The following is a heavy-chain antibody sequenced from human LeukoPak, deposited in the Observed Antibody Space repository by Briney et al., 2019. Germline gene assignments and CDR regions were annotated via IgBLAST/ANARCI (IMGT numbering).Heavy chain of an antibody. Sequence: GGSLRLSCAASGFTVSSNYMGWVRQAPGKGLEWVSVIYSGGSTYYADSVKGRFNISRDNSKNTLYLQMNSLGAEDTAVYYCARDWPGDGSGSSRYDYWGQGTLVTVSS. CDR3: ARDWPGDGSGSSRYDY. J-gene: IGHJ4*02. CDR2: IYSGGST. CDR1: GFTVSSNY. V-gene: IGHV3-66*01. D-gene: IGHD3-10*01.